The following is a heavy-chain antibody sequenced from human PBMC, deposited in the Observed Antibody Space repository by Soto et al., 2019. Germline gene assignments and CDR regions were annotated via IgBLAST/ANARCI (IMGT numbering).Heavy chain of an antibody. CDR2: ISGSGSIK. CDR1: GFTFSSYA. J-gene: IGHJ6*02. CDR3: AKESFYDSSGDFYYYYNGMDV. D-gene: IGHD3-22*01. V-gene: IGHV3-23*01. Sequence: GGSLRLSCAASGFTFSSYAMSWVRQAPGKGLEWVSAISGSGSIKYYAVSVKGRFTISRDNSKNTLYLQMNSLRAEDTAVYYCAKESFYDSSGDFYYYYNGMDVWGQGTTVTVSS.